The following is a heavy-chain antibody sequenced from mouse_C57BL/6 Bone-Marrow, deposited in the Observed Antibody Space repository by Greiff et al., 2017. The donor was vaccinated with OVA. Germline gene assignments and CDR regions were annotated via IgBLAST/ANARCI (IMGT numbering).Heavy chain of an antibody. V-gene: IGHV7-3*01. CDR2: IRNKANGYTT. Sequence: EVKLVESGGGLVQPGGSLSLSCAASGFTFTDYYMSWVRQPPGKALEWLGFIRNKANGYTTEYSASVKGRFTISRDNSQSILYLQMNALRAEDSATYYCARYDGKNFDYWGQGTTLTVSS. J-gene: IGHJ2*01. CDR1: GFTFTDYY. CDR3: ARYDGKNFDY. D-gene: IGHD1-1*01.